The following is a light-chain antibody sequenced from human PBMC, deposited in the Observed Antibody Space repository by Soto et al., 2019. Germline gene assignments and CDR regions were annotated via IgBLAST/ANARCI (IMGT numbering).Light chain of an antibody. Sequence: QSALTQPASVSGSPGQSITISCTGTSSDVGGYNYVSWYQQHPGKAPKLMIYDVSNRPSGVSNRFSGSKSGNTASLTISGLQAEDEADYYCSSYTSSSRVFGTGTKGPS. CDR1: SSDVGGYNY. CDR2: DVS. J-gene: IGLJ1*01. CDR3: SSYTSSSRV. V-gene: IGLV2-14*01.